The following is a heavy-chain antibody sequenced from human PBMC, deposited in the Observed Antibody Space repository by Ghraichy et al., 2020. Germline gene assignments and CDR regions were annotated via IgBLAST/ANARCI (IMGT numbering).Heavy chain of an antibody. CDR2: LYSSDGTT. J-gene: IGHJ6*02. Sequence: GSLRLSCTVSGDSISGYSWSWIRRPAGKGLEWIGRLYSSDGTTNYNPSLQSRATMSVETSKNQFSLKLNSVTAADTAVYYCARDRLIVRGNPYGMDVWGQGTTVTVSS. D-gene: IGHD1-26*01. CDR1: GDSISGYS. V-gene: IGHV4-4*07. CDR3: ARDRLIVRGNPYGMDV.